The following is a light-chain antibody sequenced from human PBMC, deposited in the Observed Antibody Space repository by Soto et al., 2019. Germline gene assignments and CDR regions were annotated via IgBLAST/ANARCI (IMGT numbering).Light chain of an antibody. J-gene: IGKJ3*01. CDR2: DGS. CDR1: QSVSGY. CDR3: QQRSNWLIS. Sequence: EIVLTQSPATLSLSPGERATLSCRASQSVSGYLAWYQQKPGQAPRLLIYDGSHRAAGIPARFSGSGSGTDFTLTISGLEPEDFAVYYCQQRSNWLISFGPRTTVDIK. V-gene: IGKV3-11*01.